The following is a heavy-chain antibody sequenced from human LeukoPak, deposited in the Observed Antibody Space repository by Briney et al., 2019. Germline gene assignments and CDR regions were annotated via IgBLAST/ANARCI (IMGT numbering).Heavy chain of an antibody. D-gene: IGHD2-2*01. V-gene: IGHV3-30-3*01. Sequence: GGSLRLSCAASGFTFSSYAMHWVRQAPGKGLEWVAVISYDGSNKYYADSVKGRFTISRDNSKNTLHLQMNSLRAEDTAVYYCAREGNIVEVPAANDAFDIWGQGTMVTVSS. CDR1: GFTFSSYA. J-gene: IGHJ3*02. CDR2: ISYDGSNK. CDR3: AREGNIVEVPAANDAFDI.